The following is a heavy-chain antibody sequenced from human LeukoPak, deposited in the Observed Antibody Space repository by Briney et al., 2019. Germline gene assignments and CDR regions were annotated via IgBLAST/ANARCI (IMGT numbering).Heavy chain of an antibody. J-gene: IGHJ6*04. V-gene: IGHV1-69*13. CDR2: IIPIFGTA. Sequence: GASVKVSCKASGGTFSSYAISWVRQAPGQGLEWMGGIIPIFGTANYAQKFQGRVTITADESTSTAYMELSSLRSEDTAVYYCARDHALYCSSTSCYRYYYYGIDVWGKGTTVTVSS. CDR1: GGTFSSYA. CDR3: ARDHALYCSSTSCYRYYYYGIDV. D-gene: IGHD2-2*01.